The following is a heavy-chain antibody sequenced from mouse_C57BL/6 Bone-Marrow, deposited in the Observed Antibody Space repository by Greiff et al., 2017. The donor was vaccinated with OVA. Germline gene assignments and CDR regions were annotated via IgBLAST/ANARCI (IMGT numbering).Heavy chain of an antibody. CDR2: IDPENGDT. Sequence: VQLLQSGAELVRPGASVKLSCTASGFNIKDDYMHWVQQRPEQGLEWIGWIDPENGDTEYASKFQGHATIAADTATNTSYLQLSSLTSEDTAVYYCTTQRGYYFDYWGQGTTLTVSS. V-gene: IGHV14-4*01. CDR3: TTQRGYYFDY. J-gene: IGHJ2*01. CDR1: GFNIKDDY.